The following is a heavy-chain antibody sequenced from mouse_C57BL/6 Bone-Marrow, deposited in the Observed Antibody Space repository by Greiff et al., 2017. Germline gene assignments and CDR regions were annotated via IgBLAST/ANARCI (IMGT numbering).Heavy chain of an antibody. D-gene: IGHD1-1*01. Sequence: QVQLQQPGAELVKPGASVKLSCKASGYTFTSYWMHWVQQRPGRGLEWIGRIDPNSGGTKYNEKFKSKATLTVDKPSSTAYMQLSRLTSEDSAVYYWARGEDYYGSVDYGGQGTTLTVSS. CDR3: ARGEDYYGSVDY. CDR2: IDPNSGGT. CDR1: GYTFTSYW. J-gene: IGHJ2*01. V-gene: IGHV1-72*01.